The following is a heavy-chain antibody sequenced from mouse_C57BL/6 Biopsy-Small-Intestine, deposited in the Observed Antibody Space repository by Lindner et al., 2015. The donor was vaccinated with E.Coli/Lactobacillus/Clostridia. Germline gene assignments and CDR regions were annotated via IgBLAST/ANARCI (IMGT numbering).Heavy chain of an antibody. J-gene: IGHJ2*01. Sequence: VQLQESGAELVKPGASVKLSCKAAGYTFTDYTIHWVKQRSGQGLEWIGFIYIGNGYTDYNEKFKGKATLTSDTSSSTAYMQLSGLTSEDSAVYFCARNYFGSSPYYFDYWGQGTTLTVSS. CDR1: GYTFTDYT. CDR2: IYIGNGYT. D-gene: IGHD1-1*01. CDR3: ARNYFGSSPYYFDY. V-gene: IGHV1-58*01.